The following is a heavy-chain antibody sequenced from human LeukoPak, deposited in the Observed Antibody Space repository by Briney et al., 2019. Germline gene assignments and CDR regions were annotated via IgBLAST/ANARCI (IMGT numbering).Heavy chain of an antibody. CDR2: FDPEDGET. V-gene: IGHV1-24*01. J-gene: IGHJ6*03. Sequence: ASVKVSCKVSGYTLTELSMHWVRQAPGKGLEGMGGFDPEDGETIYAQKFQGRVTMTEDTSTSTAYMELRSLRSDDTAVYYCARDRSCSSTSCYAVSEYYYYMDVWGKGTTVSVSS. D-gene: IGHD2-2*01. CDR1: GYTLTELS. CDR3: ARDRSCSSTSCYAVSEYYYYMDV.